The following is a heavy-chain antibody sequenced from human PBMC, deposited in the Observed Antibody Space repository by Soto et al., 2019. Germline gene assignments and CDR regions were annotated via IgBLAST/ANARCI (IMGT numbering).Heavy chain of an antibody. CDR3: AISDGYNLNWFDP. Sequence: QVQLVQSGAEVKKPGASVKVSCKASGYTFTSYDINWVRQATGQGLEWMGWMNPNSANTGYAQKFQGRLTMTRNTSISTAYMELSSLRSEDTAVYYFAISDGYNLNWFDPWGQGTLVTVSS. V-gene: IGHV1-8*01. D-gene: IGHD2-21*01. CDR2: MNPNSANT. CDR1: GYTFTSYD. J-gene: IGHJ5*02.